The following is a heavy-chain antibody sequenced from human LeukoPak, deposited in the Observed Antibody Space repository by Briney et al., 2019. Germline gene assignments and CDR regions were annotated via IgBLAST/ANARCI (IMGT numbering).Heavy chain of an antibody. D-gene: IGHD2-15*01. Sequence: SETLSLTCAVYGGSFSGYYWSWIRQPPGKGLEWIGEINHSGSTNYNPSLKSRVTISVDTSKNQFSLKLSSVTAADTAVYYCARGRGKLYWGQGTLVTVSS. V-gene: IGHV4-34*01. CDR1: GGSFSGYY. CDR2: INHSGST. CDR3: ARGRGKLY. J-gene: IGHJ4*02.